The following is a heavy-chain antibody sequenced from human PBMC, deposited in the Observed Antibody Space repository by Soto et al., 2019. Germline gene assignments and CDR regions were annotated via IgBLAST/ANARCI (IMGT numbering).Heavy chain of an antibody. CDR2: ISGSGFKK. J-gene: IGHJ5*02. CDR1: GFIFENVG. Sequence: QAGGSLRLSCAASGFIFENVGMSWVGQAPGKGLEWISSISGSGFKKYYADSVKGRFTISRDNSKSTVYLELNNLSAEDTAVYHCAKNQGVELVPLATVDWFDPWGQGSVVTVSS. D-gene: IGHD1-26*01. CDR3: AKNQGVELVPLATVDWFDP. V-gene: IGHV3-23*01.